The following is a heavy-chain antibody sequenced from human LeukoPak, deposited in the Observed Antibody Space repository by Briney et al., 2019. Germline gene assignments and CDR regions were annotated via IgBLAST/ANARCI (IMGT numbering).Heavy chain of an antibody. J-gene: IGHJ5*02. V-gene: IGHV1-2*02. CDR1: GYTFTGYY. D-gene: IGHD3-10*01. CDR2: INPNSGGT. CDR3: ARGLWFGEFLFSSNWFDP. Sequence: GASVKVSCKASGYTFTGYYMHWVRQAPGQGLEWMGWINPNSGGTNYAQKFQGRVTMTRDTSISTAYMELSRLRSDDTAVYYCARGLWFGEFLFSSNWFDPWGQGTLVTVSS.